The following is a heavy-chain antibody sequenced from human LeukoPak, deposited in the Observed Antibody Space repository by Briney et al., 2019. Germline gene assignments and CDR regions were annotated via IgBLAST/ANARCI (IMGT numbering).Heavy chain of an antibody. J-gene: IGHJ6*03. CDR3: ARRGRGYYYMDV. Sequence: GGSLRLSCAASGFTFSSYGMHWVRQAPGKGLEWVAFIRYDGSNKYYADSVKGRFTISRDNSKNTLYLQMNSLRAEDTAVYYCARRGRGYYYMDVWGKGTTVTVSS. CDR1: GFTFSSYG. D-gene: IGHD3-10*01. CDR2: IRYDGSNK. V-gene: IGHV3-30*02.